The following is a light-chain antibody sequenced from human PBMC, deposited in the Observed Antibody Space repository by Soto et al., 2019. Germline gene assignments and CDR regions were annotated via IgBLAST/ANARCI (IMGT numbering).Light chain of an antibody. V-gene: IGKV1-39*01. Sequence: IHMTQSPSALSASVGDRVTISCRASETISHYLNWYQQKPGKAPKLLIYSTSKLQSGVPARFSGSGSGTDFTLTITSLQSEDFATYYCQQCSSTPLTFGGGTKVELK. CDR1: ETISHY. CDR3: QQCSSTPLT. CDR2: STS. J-gene: IGKJ4*01.